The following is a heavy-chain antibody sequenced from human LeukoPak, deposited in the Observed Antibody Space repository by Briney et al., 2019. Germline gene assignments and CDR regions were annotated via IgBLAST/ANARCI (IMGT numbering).Heavy chain of an antibody. D-gene: IGHD2-15*01. V-gene: IGHV1-2*06. Sequence: ASVKVSCKASGYIFTDYYMHWVRQAPGQGLEWMGRINPNSGGTNYAQKFQGRVTMTRDTSISTAYMELTRLRSDDTAVYYCARGGLLGYCSGGSCSTGAFDIWGQGTMVTVSS. CDR3: ARGGLLGYCSGGSCSTGAFDI. CDR1: GYIFTDYY. J-gene: IGHJ3*02. CDR2: INPNSGGT.